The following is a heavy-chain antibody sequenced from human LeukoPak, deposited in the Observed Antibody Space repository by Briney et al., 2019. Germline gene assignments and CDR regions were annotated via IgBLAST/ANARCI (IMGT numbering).Heavy chain of an antibody. J-gene: IGHJ4*02. D-gene: IGHD2-2*02. V-gene: IGHV4-30-4*01. CDR2: IYYSGST. Sequence: SETLSLTCTVSGGSISSGDYYWSWIRQPPGKGLERIGYIYYSGSTYYNPSLKSRVTISVDTSKNQFSLKLSSVTAADTAVYYCARGRRYCSSTSCYTGPLGYWGQGTLVTVSS. CDR3: ARGRRYCSSTSCYTGPLGY. CDR1: GGSISSGDYY.